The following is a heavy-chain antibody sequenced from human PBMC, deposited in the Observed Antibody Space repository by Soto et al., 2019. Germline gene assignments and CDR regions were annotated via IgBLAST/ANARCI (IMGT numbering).Heavy chain of an antibody. CDR3: AGSIAAASDYYYYGMDV. J-gene: IGHJ6*02. CDR2: INPNSGGT. CDR1: GYTFTGYY. Sequence: ASVKVSCKASGYTFTGYYMHWVRQAPGQGLEWMGWINPNSGGTNYAQKFQGWVTMTRDTSISTAYMELSRLRSDDTAVYYCAGSIAAASDYYYYGMDVWGQGTTVTVSS. V-gene: IGHV1-2*04. D-gene: IGHD6-13*01.